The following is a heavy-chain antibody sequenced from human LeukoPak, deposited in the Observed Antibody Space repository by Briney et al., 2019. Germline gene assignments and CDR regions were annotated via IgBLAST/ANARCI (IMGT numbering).Heavy chain of an antibody. V-gene: IGHV3-48*01. CDR3: ARLVDGDYVFDY. Sequence: PGGSLRLSCAASGFTFSTYSMNWVRQAPGKGLEWVSYISSSSSTKYYADSVKGRFTISRDNAKKSLYLQMNSLRAEDTAVYYCARLVDGDYVFDYWGQGTLVTVSS. D-gene: IGHD4-17*01. CDR2: ISSSSSTK. CDR1: GFTFSTYS. J-gene: IGHJ4*02.